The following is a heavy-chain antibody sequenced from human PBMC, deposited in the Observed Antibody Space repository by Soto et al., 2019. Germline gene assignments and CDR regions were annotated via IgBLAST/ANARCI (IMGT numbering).Heavy chain of an antibody. D-gene: IGHD6-6*01. V-gene: IGHV4-31*03. CDR2: IYYSGST. CDR1: GGSISSGGYY. J-gene: IGHJ6*02. CDR3: ARESVSSLSTLVDV. Sequence: QVQLQESGPGLVKPSQTLSLTCTVSGGSISSGGYYWSWIRQHPGKGLEWIGYIYYSGSTYYNPSLKSRVTISVDTSKNQFSLKLSSVTAADTAAYYCARESVSSLSTLVDVWGQGTTVTVSS.